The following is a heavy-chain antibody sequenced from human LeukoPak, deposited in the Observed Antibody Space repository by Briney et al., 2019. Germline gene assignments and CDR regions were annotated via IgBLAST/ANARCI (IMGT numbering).Heavy chain of an antibody. J-gene: IGHJ4*02. CDR1: GGSISSSSYY. V-gene: IGHV4-39*01. CDR2: IYYSGST. CDR3: ARLPARYYGSGSYDYFDY. D-gene: IGHD3-10*01. Sequence: PSETLPLTCTVSGGSISSSSYYWGWIRQPPGKGLEWIGSIYYSGSTYYNPSLKRRVTISVDTSKNQFSLRLSSVTAADTAVYYCARLPARYYGSGSYDYFDYWGQGTLVTVSS.